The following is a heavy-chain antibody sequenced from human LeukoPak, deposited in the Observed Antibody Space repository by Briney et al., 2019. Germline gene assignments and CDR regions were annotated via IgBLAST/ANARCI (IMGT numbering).Heavy chain of an antibody. CDR2: VDYTGET. V-gene: IGHV4-39*07. CDR1: GASISSSRLY. D-gene: IGHD3-3*01. CDR3: ARGFWSGSYPYFDS. J-gene: IGHJ4*02. Sequence: SETLSLTCSVSGASISSSRLYGGWVRQPPGKDLEWIASVDYTGETYYHPSLKSRVTISVDTSKNQFSLKLSSVTAADTAVYYCARGFWSGSYPYFDSWGQGTLVTVSS.